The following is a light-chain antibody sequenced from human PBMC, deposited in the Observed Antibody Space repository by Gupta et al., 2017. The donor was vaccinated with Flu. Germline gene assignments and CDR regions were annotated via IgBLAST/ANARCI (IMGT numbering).Light chain of an antibody. CDR3: QQYNNCPRT. V-gene: IGKV3-15*01. CDR2: GAS. CDR1: QSVSST. J-gene: IGKJ4*02. Sequence: EIAMTQSPATLSVSPGERATLSCRASQSVSSTLAWYQQKPGQAPRLLIFGASTRATGIPARFRGSGSGREFTLTISSLQSEDFAVYYCQQYNNCPRTFGEGTKIEIK.